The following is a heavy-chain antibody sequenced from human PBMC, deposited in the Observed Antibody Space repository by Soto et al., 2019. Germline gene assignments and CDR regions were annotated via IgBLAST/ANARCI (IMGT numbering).Heavy chain of an antibody. J-gene: IGHJ4*02. D-gene: IGHD6-19*01. CDR3: ARDPRVAMAPRFDY. V-gene: IGHV1-18*01. Sequence: QVQLVQSGAEVKKPGASVKVSCKASGYTFTNYGFNWVRQAPGQGLEWMGWISAENGNTNYAQKFQGRVILTTDTSTSTAYMELRSLKYDDTAVYYCARDPRVAMAPRFDYWRQGTLVTVSS. CDR2: ISAENGNT. CDR1: GYTFTNYG.